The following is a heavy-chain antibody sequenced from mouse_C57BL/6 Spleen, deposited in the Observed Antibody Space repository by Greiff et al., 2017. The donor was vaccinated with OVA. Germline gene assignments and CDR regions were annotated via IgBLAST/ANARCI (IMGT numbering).Heavy chain of an antibody. CDR2: ISSGGDYI. D-gene: IGHD2-1*01. J-gene: IGHJ1*03. CDR1: GFTFSSYA. V-gene: IGHV5-9-1*02. Sequence: EVMLVESGEGLVKPGGSLKLSCAASGFTFSSYAMSWVRQTPEKRLEWVAYISSGGDYIYYADTVKGRFTISRDNARNTLYLQMSSLKSEDTAMYYCTRVYYGNPRYFDVWGTGTTVTVSS. CDR3: TRVYYGNPRYFDV.